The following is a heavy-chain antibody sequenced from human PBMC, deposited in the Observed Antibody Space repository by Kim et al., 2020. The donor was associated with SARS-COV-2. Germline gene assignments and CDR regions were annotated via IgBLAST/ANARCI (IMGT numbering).Heavy chain of an antibody. CDR1: GFIFSDYS. CDR2: TTRSGNAS. V-gene: IGHV3-64D*06. D-gene: IGHD3-10*01. CDR3: VKYGRDYGAVH. J-gene: IGHJ4*02. Sequence: GGSLRLSYSASGFIFSDYSIHWVRRAPGEGLEYVSATTRSGNASFFSASVEGRFTVSRDNSKDTLYLQMTSLRPEDTSVYYCVKYGRDYGAVHWGRGTLVIVSS.